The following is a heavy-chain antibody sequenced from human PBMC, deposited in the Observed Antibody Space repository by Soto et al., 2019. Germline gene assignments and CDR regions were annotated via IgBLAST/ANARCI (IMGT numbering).Heavy chain of an antibody. Sequence: EVQLVESGGGLVKPGDSLRLSCAGSGLKFSDAWMNWVRQAPGKVLEWVGRIKSKGGGETKDYAAPVKGRFAISRDDSRDTLYLQMNSLKIEYTAVYYCAWDNSGRFRTDHWGQGTLVTVS. CDR2: IKSKGGGETK. CDR1: GLKFSDAW. D-gene: IGHD4-4*01. J-gene: IGHJ4*02. V-gene: IGHV3-15*07. CDR3: AWDNSGRFRTDH.